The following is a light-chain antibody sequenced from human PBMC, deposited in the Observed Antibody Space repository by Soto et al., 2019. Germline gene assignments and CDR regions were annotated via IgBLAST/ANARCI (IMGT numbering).Light chain of an antibody. CDR2: AAS. CDR3: QQSYSTPYT. CDR1: QNMNNY. J-gene: IGKJ2*01. V-gene: IGKV1-39*01. Sequence: IQMTQSPSSLSASVGDRVSITCRASQNMNNYLNWYQQKPGKFPKVLIYAASRLRSGVPSRFSGSGSGTDFTHTISSLQPEDFATYYCQQSYSTPYTFGQGTKLEIK.